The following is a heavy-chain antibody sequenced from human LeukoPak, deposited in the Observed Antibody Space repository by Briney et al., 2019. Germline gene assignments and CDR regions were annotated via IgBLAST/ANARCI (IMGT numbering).Heavy chain of an antibody. Sequence: PGGSLRLSCAASGFTFSSYEMNWVRQAPGKGLEWVSSISGSVGTIYYADSVKGRFTISRDNSKNTLYLQMNNLRAEDSAVYYCAKDLSGYGPYWYFDLWGRGTLVTVSS. V-gene: IGHV3-23*01. CDR2: ISGSVGTI. CDR3: AKDLSGYGPYWYFDL. CDR1: GFTFSSYE. J-gene: IGHJ2*01. D-gene: IGHD6-25*01.